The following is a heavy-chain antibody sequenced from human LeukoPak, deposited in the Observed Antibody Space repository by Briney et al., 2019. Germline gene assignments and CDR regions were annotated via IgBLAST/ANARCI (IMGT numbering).Heavy chain of an antibody. J-gene: IGHJ4*02. CDR1: GFTFSSYW. D-gene: IGHD2-15*01. V-gene: IGHV3-7*01. CDR2: IKGDGSDK. Sequence: GGSLRLSCGASGFTFSSYWMTWVRQAPGGGLEWVANIKGDGSDKYYVDSVKGRFSISRDNAKNSLYLQMNSLRGEDTAVYYCARDIGYLAFDYWGQGTLVTVSS. CDR3: ARDIGYLAFDY.